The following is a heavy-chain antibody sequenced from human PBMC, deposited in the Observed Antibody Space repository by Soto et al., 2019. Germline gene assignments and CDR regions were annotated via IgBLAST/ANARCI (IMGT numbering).Heavy chain of an antibody. CDR2: IYYSGTT. Sequence: SETLSLTCTVSGGSLSNYYWSWIRQPPGKGLEWIGCIYYSGTTNYNPSLRSRVTMSVDTSKNQFSLKLSSVTAADTAVYYCARREYGGYLANLGHGTLVTVSS. CDR1: GGSLSNYY. V-gene: IGHV4-59*01. CDR3: ARREYGGYLAN. D-gene: IGHD3-22*01. J-gene: IGHJ4*01.